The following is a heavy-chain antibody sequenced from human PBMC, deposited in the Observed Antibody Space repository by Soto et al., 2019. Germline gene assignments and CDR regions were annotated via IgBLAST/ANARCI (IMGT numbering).Heavy chain of an antibody. D-gene: IGHD2-15*01. CDR3: TRDLGTFKGGWFYFDY. CDR1: GGSISSYY. Sequence: SETLSLTCTVSGGSISSYYWSWIRQPPGKGLEWIGYIYYSGSTNYNPSLKSRVTISEDTSKNQFSLKLSSVTAADTAVYYCTRDLGTFKGGWFYFDYWGQGTLVTVSS. CDR2: IYYSGST. V-gene: IGHV4-59*01. J-gene: IGHJ4*02.